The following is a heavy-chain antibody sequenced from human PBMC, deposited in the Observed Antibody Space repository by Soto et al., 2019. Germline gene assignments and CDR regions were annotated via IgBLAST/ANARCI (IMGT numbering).Heavy chain of an antibody. Sequence: SETLSLTCTVSGGSISSYYWSWIRQPPGKGLEWIGYIYSSGSTNYNPSLKSRVTISVDTSKNQFSLKLSSVTAADTAVYYCARVGKGYYYYYMDVWGKGTTVTVS. CDR3: ARVGKGYYYYYMDV. V-gene: IGHV4-59*01. CDR2: IYSSGST. J-gene: IGHJ6*03. CDR1: GGSISSYY. D-gene: IGHD6-13*01.